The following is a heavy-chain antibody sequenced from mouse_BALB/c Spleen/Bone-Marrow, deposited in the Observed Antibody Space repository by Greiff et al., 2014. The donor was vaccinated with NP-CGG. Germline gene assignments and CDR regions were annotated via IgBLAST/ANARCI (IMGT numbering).Heavy chain of an antibody. D-gene: IGHD1-1*01. Sequence: VQLQQSGAELVKPGASVKLSCTASGFNIKDTYMHWVKQRPEQGLEWIGRIDPANGNTKYNPKFQGKATITADTSSNTAYLQLSSLTSEDTAVYYCARYYYGSSYFDHRGQGTTLTVSS. CDR2: IDPANGNT. CDR1: GFNIKDTY. J-gene: IGHJ2*01. CDR3: ARYYYGSSYFDH. V-gene: IGHV14-3*02.